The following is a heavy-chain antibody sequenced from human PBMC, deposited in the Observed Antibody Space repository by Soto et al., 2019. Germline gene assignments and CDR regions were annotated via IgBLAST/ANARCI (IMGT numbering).Heavy chain of an antibody. Sequence: PGGYLRLSCTGSGFTFGDYTMNWFRQAPGKGLEWVGYIRSNVYGGTTEYAASVRDRFTISRDDSKSSAYLQMNSLNIEDTAVYYCSRHQGGLWDYYGLAVWGQGTTVIVPS. CDR1: GFTFGDYT. D-gene: IGHD3-16*01. CDR3: SRHQGGLWDYYGLAV. CDR2: IRSNVYGGTT. J-gene: IGHJ6*02. V-gene: IGHV3-49*03.